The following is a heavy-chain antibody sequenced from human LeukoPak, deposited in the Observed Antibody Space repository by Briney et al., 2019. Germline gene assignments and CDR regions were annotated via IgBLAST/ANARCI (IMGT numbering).Heavy chain of an antibody. CDR3: ARAWLRRKYYYYMDV. CDR2: ISGHNGFT. Sequence: ASVKVSCQTSGYTFSIYGLSWVRQAPGQGLEWVGWISGHNGFTRLAQKFQGRVTMTTDTSTGTVYMELRSLRSDDTAVYYCARAWLRRKYYYYMDVWGKGTPVTVSS. CDR1: GYTFSIYG. D-gene: IGHD5-12*01. J-gene: IGHJ6*03. V-gene: IGHV1-18*04.